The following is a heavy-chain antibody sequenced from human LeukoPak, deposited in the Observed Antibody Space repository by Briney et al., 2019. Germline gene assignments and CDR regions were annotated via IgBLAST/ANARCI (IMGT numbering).Heavy chain of an antibody. V-gene: IGHV4-59*01. D-gene: IGHD3-22*01. CDR2: IYYSGST. J-gene: IGHJ3*02. Sequence: SETLSLTCTVPGGSISSYYWSWIRQPPGKGLEWIGYIYYSGSTNYNPSLKSRVTISVDTSKNQFSLKLSSVTAADTAVYYCARTRCIYYDRSGYCGAFDIWGQGTMVTVSS. CDR1: GGSISSYY. CDR3: ARTRCIYYDRSGYCGAFDI.